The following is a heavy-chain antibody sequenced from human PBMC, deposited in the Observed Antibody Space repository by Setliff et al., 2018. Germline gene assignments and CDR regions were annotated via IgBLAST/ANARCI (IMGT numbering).Heavy chain of an antibody. Sequence: TSETLSLTCAVYGGSFSGYYWSWIRQPPGKGLEWIGEINHSGSTNYNPSLKSRVTISVDTSKNQFSLKLSSVTAADTAVYYCARGGMVRGVILRRNWFDPWGQGTLVTVSS. CDR1: GGSFSGYY. J-gene: IGHJ5*02. CDR2: INHSGST. CDR3: ARGGMVRGVILRRNWFDP. V-gene: IGHV4-34*01. D-gene: IGHD3-10*01.